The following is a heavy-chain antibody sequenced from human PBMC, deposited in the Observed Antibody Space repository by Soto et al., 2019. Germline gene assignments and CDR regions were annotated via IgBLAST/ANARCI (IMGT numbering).Heavy chain of an antibody. V-gene: IGHV1-2*02. CDR2: VNPNSGGT. Sequence: ASVKVSCNASGYTFTDYYFHWVRQAPGQGLEWMGWVNPNSGGTNYAQKFQGRVTMTRDTSISTVYMELSRLRFDDTAVYYCARVPSNSAFDYWGQGTLVTVSS. J-gene: IGHJ4*02. D-gene: IGHD6-6*01. CDR3: ARVPSNSAFDY. CDR1: GYTFTDYY.